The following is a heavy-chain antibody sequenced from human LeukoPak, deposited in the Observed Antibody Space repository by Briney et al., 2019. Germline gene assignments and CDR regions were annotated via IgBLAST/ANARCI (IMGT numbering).Heavy chain of an antibody. CDR1: GFTFSSYG. J-gene: IGHJ4*02. D-gene: IGHD3-10*01. CDR2: ISYDGSNK. V-gene: IGHV3-30*18. CDR3: AKDRGSGSYYGSDY. Sequence: GGSLRLSCAASGFTFSSYGMHWVRQAPGKGLEWVSGISYDGSNKYYADSVKGRFTISRDNSKNTLYLQMNSLRAEDTAVYYCAKDRGSGSYYGSDYWVQGSQVTVSS.